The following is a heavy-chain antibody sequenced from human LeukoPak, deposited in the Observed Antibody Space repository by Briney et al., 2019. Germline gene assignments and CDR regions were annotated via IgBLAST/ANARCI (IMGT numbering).Heavy chain of an antibody. D-gene: IGHD2-15*01. V-gene: IGHV1-2*02. CDR3: ARDGVVAATPYNWFDP. CDR2: INPNSGGT. J-gene: IGHJ5*02. CDR1: GYAFTGYY. Sequence: GASVKVSCKASGYAFTGYYVHWVRQAPGQGLEWMGWINPNSGGTNYAQTFQGRVTMTRDTSFSTAYMELSRLKSDDTAVYYCARDGVVAATPYNWFDPWGQGTLVTVSS.